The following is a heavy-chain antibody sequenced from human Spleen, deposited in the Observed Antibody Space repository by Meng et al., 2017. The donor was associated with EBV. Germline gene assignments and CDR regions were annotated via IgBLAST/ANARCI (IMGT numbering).Heavy chain of an antibody. J-gene: IGHJ4*02. CDR2: ISHSGGT. D-gene: IGHD3-3*01. V-gene: IGHV4-4*02. Sequence: SAPGLDNPSRTLSSTCVVFGDLIRSSHWWSWGRQPPGKGLEWIGEISHSGGTNNNPSLKSRVTISADRSKNQFSLKVRSVSAADTAVYYCARRAIYGVVNFDYWGQGTLVTVSS. CDR3: ARRAIYGVVNFDY. CDR1: GDLIRSSHW.